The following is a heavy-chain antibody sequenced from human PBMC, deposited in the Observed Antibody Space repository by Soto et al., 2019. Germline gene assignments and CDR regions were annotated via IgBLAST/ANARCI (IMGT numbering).Heavy chain of an antibody. D-gene: IGHD3-16*01. V-gene: IGHV1-69*13. CDR2: IIPIFGSA. Sequence: AAVKVSFKSCGGVFSRFGLSWVGQSPGQGREWMGGIIPIFGSANYAQKFQGRVTITADDSTSTVYMELSSLRSEDTALYYCARGRGNSAVITTFDYWGQGTLVTVSS. CDR1: GGVFSRFG. CDR3: ARGRGNSAVITTFDY. J-gene: IGHJ4*02.